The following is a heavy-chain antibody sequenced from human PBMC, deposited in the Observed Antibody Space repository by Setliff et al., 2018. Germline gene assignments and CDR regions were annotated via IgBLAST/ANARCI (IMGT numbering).Heavy chain of an antibody. CDR2: INPSSGRT. J-gene: IGHJ3*02. CDR3: ARDVFPYHYEGAFDI. V-gene: IGHV1-46*01. CDR1: GYTFTSHY. Sequence: ASVKVSCKASGYTFTSHYMHWVRQAPGLGLKWMGTINPSSGRTSYAQKFQGRVTMTRDTSTSTVYMDMSSLRSEDTAVYYCARDVFPYHYEGAFDIWGQGTMVTVSS. D-gene: IGHD3-22*01.